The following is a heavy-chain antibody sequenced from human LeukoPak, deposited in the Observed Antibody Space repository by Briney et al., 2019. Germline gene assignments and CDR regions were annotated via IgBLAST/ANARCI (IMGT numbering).Heavy chain of an antibody. Sequence: SETLSLTCTVSGGSISSYYWSWIRQPPRKGLEWIGYIHYTGSTNYNPSLKSRVTISVDTSKNQFSLKLSSVTAADTALYYCARARGGSGIRPAYYYYYMDVWGKGTTVTISS. CDR1: GGSISSYY. J-gene: IGHJ6*03. D-gene: IGHD3-10*01. V-gene: IGHV4-59*08. CDR3: ARARGGSGIRPAYYYYYMDV. CDR2: IHYTGST.